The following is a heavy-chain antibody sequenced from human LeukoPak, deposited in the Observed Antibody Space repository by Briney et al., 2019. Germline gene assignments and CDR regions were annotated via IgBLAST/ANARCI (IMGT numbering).Heavy chain of an antibody. D-gene: IGHD3-22*01. J-gene: IGHJ4*02. V-gene: IGHV4-39*01. CDR2: MYYSGST. CDR3: ARQYYDDSDYLHFFNY. CDR1: GGSISTSTYY. Sequence: PSETLSLTCTVSGGSISTSTYYWGWIRQPPGKGLEWIGSMYYSGSTYNPSLKSRVTISVDTSKNQFSLKLSSVTAADTAVYFCARQYYDDSDYLHFFNYWGQGTLVTVSS.